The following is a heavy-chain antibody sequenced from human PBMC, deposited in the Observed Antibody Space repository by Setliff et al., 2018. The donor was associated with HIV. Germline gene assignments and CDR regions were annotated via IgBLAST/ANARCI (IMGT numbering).Heavy chain of an antibody. D-gene: IGHD6-13*01. J-gene: IGHJ5*02. CDR1: GGSFSGYH. CDR2: IDHSGST. Sequence: PSETLSLTCAVYGGSFSGYHWSWIRQSPGKGLEWIGEIDHSGSTDDNPSLKSRVTISVDTSKNQFSLKLSSQTAADTAVYYCARQSSRGSSWYANGFDLWGQGTLVTVSS. V-gene: IGHV4-34*01. CDR3: ARQSSRGSSWYANGFDL.